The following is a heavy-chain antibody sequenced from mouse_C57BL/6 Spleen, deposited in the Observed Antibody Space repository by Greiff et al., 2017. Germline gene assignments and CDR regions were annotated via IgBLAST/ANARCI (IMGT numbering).Heavy chain of an antibody. CDR3: ARVDGYDN. CDR2: ISYDGSN. V-gene: IGHV3-6*01. J-gene: IGHJ3*01. D-gene: IGHD2-2*01. CDR1: GYSITSGYY. Sequence: VQLKESGPGLVKPSQSLSLTCSVTGYSITSGYYWNWIRQFPGNKLEWMGYISYDGSNNYNPSLKNRISITRDTSKNQFFLKLNSVTTEDTATYYCARVDGYDNWGQGTLVTVSA.